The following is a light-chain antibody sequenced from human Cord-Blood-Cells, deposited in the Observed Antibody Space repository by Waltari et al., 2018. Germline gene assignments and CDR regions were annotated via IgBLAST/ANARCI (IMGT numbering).Light chain of an antibody. CDR2: DAS. CDR1: QRVSSY. Sequence: EIVLTQPPATLSLSPGERATLSCRASQRVSSYLPWYQQKPGQTPRLLSYDASNRATGIPARFSGSGSGTDFTLTISSLEPEDFAVYYCQQRSNWPPYTFGQGTKLEIK. J-gene: IGKJ2*01. V-gene: IGKV3-11*01. CDR3: QQRSNWPPYT.